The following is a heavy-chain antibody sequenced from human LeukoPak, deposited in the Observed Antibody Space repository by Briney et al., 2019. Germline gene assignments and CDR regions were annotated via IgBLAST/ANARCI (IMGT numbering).Heavy chain of an antibody. CDR2: IGSGGSSM. Sequence: GGSLRLSCAASGFTFSSYEMNWVRQAPGKGLEWVSYIGSGGSSMYYADSVKGRFTISRDNSENTLYLQMNSLRAEDTAVYYCAKDRGVYYYDSSGCFDYWGQGTLVTVSS. V-gene: IGHV3-48*03. J-gene: IGHJ4*02. CDR1: GFTFSSYE. CDR3: AKDRGVYYYDSSGCFDY. D-gene: IGHD3-22*01.